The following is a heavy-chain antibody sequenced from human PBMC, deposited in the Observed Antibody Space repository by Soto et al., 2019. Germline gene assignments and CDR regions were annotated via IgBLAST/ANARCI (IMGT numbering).Heavy chain of an antibody. D-gene: IGHD3-10*01. V-gene: IGHV1-18*01. CDR2: ISAYNGNT. CDR1: GYTFTSYG. Sequence: QVQLVQSGAEVKKPGASVKVSCKASGYTFTSYGISWVRQAPGQGLEWMGWISAYNGNTNYAQKLQGRVTMTTDTATSTAYREVRSLRSDDTAVYYCARVMRDYGSGNHYYGMDVWGQGTTVTVSS. J-gene: IGHJ6*02. CDR3: ARVMRDYGSGNHYYGMDV.